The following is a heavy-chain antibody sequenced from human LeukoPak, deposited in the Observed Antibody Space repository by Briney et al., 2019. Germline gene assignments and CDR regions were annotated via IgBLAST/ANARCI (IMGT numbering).Heavy chain of an antibody. J-gene: IGHJ4*02. D-gene: IGHD5-24*01. Sequence: GESLKISCKGSGYSFTSYWIGWVRQMPGKGLEWMGIIYPGDSDTRYSPSFQGQVTISADKSISTAYLQWSSLKASDTAMYYCARHQGDGYNYVAVDYWGQGTLVTVSS. CDR1: GYSFTSYW. V-gene: IGHV5-51*01. CDR2: IYPGDSDT. CDR3: ARHQGDGYNYVAVDY.